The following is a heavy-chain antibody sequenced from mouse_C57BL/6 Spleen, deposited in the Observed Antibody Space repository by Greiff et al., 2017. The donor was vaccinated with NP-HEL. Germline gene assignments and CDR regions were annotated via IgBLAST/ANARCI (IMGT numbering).Heavy chain of an antibody. CDR3: TRSGDGYSFDY. CDR2: IDPETGGT. Sequence: QVQLKQSGAELVRPGASVTLSCKASGYTFTDYEMHWVKQTPVHGLEWIGAIDPETGGTAYNQKFKGKAILTADKSSSTAYMELRSLTSEDSAVYYCTRSGDGYSFDYWGQGTTLTVSS. CDR1: GYTFTDYE. V-gene: IGHV1-15*01. J-gene: IGHJ2*01. D-gene: IGHD2-3*01.